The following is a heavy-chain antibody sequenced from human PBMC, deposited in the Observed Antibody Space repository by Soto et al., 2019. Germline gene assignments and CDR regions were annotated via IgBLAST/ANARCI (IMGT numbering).Heavy chain of an antibody. CDR3: TSYDFVPGASK. CDR2: IIPIFDTV. V-gene: IGHV1-69*14. CDR1: GGTFSGYP. J-gene: IGHJ4*02. Sequence: QVQLVQSGSEVRKPGSSVKVSCRSSGGTFSGYPISWVRQAPGQGLEWLGGIIPIFDTVNYAQKLQGRLTINADNSTTTAYMELSGLRYEDTAMYYCTSYDFVPGASKWGQGTLVTVSS. D-gene: IGHD3-3*01.